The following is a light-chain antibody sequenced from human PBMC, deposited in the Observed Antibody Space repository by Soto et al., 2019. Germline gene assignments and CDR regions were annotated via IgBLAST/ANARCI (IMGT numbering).Light chain of an antibody. J-gene: IGKJ1*01. Sequence: DIQMTQSPSTLSASLGDSVTIXXRASQSISSWLAWYQQKPGKAPKIXIYDASSLESGVPSRFSGSGAGTEFTLTISSLQPDDFATYYCQQYNSYPWTFGQGTKVDIK. CDR1: QSISSW. V-gene: IGKV1-5*01. CDR3: QQYNSYPWT. CDR2: DAS.